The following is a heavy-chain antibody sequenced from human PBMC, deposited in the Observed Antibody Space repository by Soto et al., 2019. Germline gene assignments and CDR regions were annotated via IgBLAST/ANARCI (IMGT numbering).Heavy chain of an antibody. CDR2: ISSSSSTI. CDR3: ASSTYYDFWSGYYAPTGYMDV. Sequence: GGSLRLSCAASGFTFSSYSMNWVRQAPGKGLEWVSYISSSSSTIYYADSVKGRFTISRDNAKNLLYLQMNSLRAEDTAVYYCASSTYYDFWSGYYAPTGYMDVWGKGTTVTVSS. J-gene: IGHJ6*03. V-gene: IGHV3-48*01. CDR1: GFTFSSYS. D-gene: IGHD3-3*01.